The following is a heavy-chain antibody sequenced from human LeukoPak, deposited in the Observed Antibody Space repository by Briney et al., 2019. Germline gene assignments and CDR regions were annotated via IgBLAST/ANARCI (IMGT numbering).Heavy chain of an antibody. CDR3: AATYYYDSSGYWPPYYYYGMDV. CDR1: GFTFSSYA. J-gene: IGHJ6*02. D-gene: IGHD3-22*01. CDR2: ISGSGGST. Sequence: GGSLRLSGAASGFTFSSYAMSWVRQAPEKGLEWVTAISGSGGSTYYADSVKGRYTISRDNSKNTLYLQMNSLRAEDTAGYYCAATYYYDSSGYWPPYYYYGMDVWGQGTTVTVSS. V-gene: IGHV3-23*01.